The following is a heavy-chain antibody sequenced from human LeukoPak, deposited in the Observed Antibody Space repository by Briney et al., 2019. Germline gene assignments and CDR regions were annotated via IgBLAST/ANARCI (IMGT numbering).Heavy chain of an antibody. V-gene: IGHV3-30*18. Sequence: PGGSLRLSCEASGFTFSSYGMHWVRQAPGKGLEWVAVVLNDGNNKYYGDSVKGRFTISRDNSKNTLYLQMNGLRVEDTAVYYSAKDFSDGWHSYFDYWGQGTLVTVSS. D-gene: IGHD5-24*01. CDR2: VLNDGNNK. CDR3: AKDFSDGWHSYFDY. CDR1: GFTFSSYG. J-gene: IGHJ4*02.